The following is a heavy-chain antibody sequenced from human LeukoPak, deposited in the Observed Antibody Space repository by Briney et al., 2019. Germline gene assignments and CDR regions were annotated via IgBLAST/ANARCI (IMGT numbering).Heavy chain of an antibody. D-gene: IGHD2-2*01. J-gene: IGHJ4*02. CDR1: GFTFSSYS. CDR3: ARLPAYCSSTSCYYDY. CDR2: ISGASGSI. V-gene: IGHV3-48*04. Sequence: PGGSLSLFCGASGFTFSSYSMKWVRQAPGEGLEWVSYISGASGSIYYADSVKGRFTISRDNAKSSLFLQMNSLRAEDTAVYYCARLPAYCSSTSCYYDYWGQGTLVTVSS.